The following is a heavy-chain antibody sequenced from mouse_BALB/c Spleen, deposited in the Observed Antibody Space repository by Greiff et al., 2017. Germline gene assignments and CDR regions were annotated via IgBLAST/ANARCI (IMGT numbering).Heavy chain of an antibody. V-gene: IGHV1-7*01. CDR2: INPSTGYT. CDR1: GYTFTSYW. D-gene: IGHD1-1*01. J-gene: IGHJ2*01. Sequence: VKLQESGAELAKPGASVKMSCKASGYTFTSYWMHWVKQRPGQGLEWIGYINPSTGYTEYNQKFKDKATLTADKSSSTAYMQLSSLTSEDSAVYYCARGAHGSSYYFDYWGQGTTLTVSS. CDR3: ARGAHGSSYYFDY.